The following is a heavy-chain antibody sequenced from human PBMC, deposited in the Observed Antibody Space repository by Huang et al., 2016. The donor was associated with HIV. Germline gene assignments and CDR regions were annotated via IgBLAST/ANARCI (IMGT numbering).Heavy chain of an antibody. CDR1: FSFGAYW. CDR3: ATKTGAMDI. V-gene: IGHV3-7*01. Sequence: VDSGGRLVQPGGSTFSFGAYWMSWVRQTPGKGLEWVANIKQDESEKYYVESVKGRFNISRDNAKKILFLQMDNVRVEDTATYYCATKTGAMDIWGQGTAVTVS. J-gene: IGHJ6*02. CDR2: IKQDESEK. D-gene: IGHD1-7*01.